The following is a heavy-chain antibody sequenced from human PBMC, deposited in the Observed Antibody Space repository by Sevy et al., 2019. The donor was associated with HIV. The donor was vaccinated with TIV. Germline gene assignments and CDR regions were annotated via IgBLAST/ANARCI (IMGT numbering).Heavy chain of an antibody. Sequence: SETLSLTCAVSGYSINSGYYWGWVRQPPGKGLEWIGSMYRGGSTYYNPSLKSRVTISVDTSKNQFSLKLSSVTAADTAVYYCAAVSGNYYGAFDIWGQGTMVTVSS. CDR3: AAVSGNYYGAFDI. D-gene: IGHD1-26*01. V-gene: IGHV4-38-2*01. J-gene: IGHJ3*02. CDR1: GYSINSGYY. CDR2: MYRGGST.